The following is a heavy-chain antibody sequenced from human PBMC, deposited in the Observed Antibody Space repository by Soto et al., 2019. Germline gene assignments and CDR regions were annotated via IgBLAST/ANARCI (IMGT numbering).Heavy chain of an antibody. CDR1: GGSISSYY. D-gene: IGHD3-10*01. CDR2: IYNSGSI. Sequence: SETLSLTCTVSGGSISSYYWSWIRQPPGKGLEWIGNIYNSGSINYNPSLKSRVTISLDTSKSQFSLRLSSVTAADTAVYFCAKSGSYLRWFDPWGQGTLVTVSS. V-gene: IGHV4-59*08. CDR3: AKSGSYLRWFDP. J-gene: IGHJ5*02.